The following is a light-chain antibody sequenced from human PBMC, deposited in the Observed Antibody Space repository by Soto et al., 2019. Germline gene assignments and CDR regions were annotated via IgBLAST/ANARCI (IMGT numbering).Light chain of an antibody. CDR3: SSYISSSTLV. V-gene: IGLV2-14*01. CDR1: SSDVGAYNY. CDR2: EVS. Sequence: QSVLTQPASVSGPPGQSITISCTGTSSDVGAYNYVSWYQQHPGKAPKPMIYEVSNRPSGDSNRFSGSKSGNTASLTISGLQAEDEADYYCSSYISSSTLVFGTGTKVTVL. J-gene: IGLJ1*01.